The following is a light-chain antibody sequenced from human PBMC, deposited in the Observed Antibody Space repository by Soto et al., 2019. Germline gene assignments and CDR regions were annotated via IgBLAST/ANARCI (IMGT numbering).Light chain of an antibody. CDR3: QQYNSYTWT. V-gene: IGKV1-5*01. CDR2: DAS. CDR1: QQFTSY. J-gene: IGKJ1*01. Sequence: DIEMTQSPPSLYASIGDRVTIKCGPSQQFTSYVNWYQQKDGKAPKLLIYDASSLESGVPSRLRGSGYGTELTITISSMKTDDFETYYCQQYNSYTWTFGQGTKVDIK.